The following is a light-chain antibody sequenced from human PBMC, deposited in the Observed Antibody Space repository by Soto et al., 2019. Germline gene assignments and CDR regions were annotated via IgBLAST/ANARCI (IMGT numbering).Light chain of an antibody. CDR3: QQYGSSPWT. V-gene: IGKV3-20*01. Sequence: TQSPSSLCAFVGDRVTITCWASQTIRNYLAWYQQKPGQAPRLLIYGASSRATGIPDRFSGSGSGTDFTLTISRLEPEDFAVYYCQQYGSSPWTFGQGTKVEIK. CDR1: QTIRNY. J-gene: IGKJ1*01. CDR2: GAS.